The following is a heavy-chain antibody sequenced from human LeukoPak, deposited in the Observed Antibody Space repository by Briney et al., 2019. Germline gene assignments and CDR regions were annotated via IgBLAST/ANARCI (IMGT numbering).Heavy chain of an antibody. V-gene: IGHV4-59*01. CDR3: ARGPHYYSYYGLDV. CDR1: GGSISSYF. Sequence: SETLSLTCTVSGGSISSYFWSWIRQSPGKGLEWIGSIYYTGSTNYNPSLESRVTMSVDTSKNQFSLKLSSLTAADTAVYFCARGPHYYSYYGLDVWGQGTTVTVSS. CDR2: IYYTGST. J-gene: IGHJ6*02.